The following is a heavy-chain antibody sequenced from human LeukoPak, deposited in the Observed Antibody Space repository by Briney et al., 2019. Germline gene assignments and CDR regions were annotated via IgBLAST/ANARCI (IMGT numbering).Heavy chain of an antibody. V-gene: IGHV3-9*01. J-gene: IGHJ4*02. CDR3: AKAVYSSSPPPYYFDY. Sequence: PGRSLRLSCAASGFTFDDYAMHWVRQAPGKGLEWVSGISWNRGSIGYADSVKGRFTISRDNAKDSLYMQMNSLRAEDTALYYCAKAVYSSSPPPYYFDYWGQGTLVTVSS. D-gene: IGHD6-6*01. CDR2: ISWNRGSI. CDR1: GFTFDDYA.